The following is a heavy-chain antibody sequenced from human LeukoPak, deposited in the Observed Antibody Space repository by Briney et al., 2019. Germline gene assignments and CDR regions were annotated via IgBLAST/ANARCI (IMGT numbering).Heavy chain of an antibody. J-gene: IGHJ4*02. Sequence: GGSLRLSCAASGFTFRNYYMSWIRQAPGKGLEWVSYISSSGDTIYYADSVKGRFTISRDNAKNSLYLQMNSLRAEDTAVYYCARDGCSSTSCYADYWGQGTLVTVSS. CDR3: ARDGCSSTSCYADY. D-gene: IGHD2-2*01. CDR2: ISSSGDTI. CDR1: GFTFRNYY. V-gene: IGHV3-11*04.